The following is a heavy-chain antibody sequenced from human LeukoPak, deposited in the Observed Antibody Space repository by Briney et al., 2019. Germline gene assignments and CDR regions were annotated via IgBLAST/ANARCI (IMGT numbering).Heavy chain of an antibody. CDR2: INHSGST. V-gene: IGHV4-34*01. CDR1: GGSFSGYY. J-gene: IGHJ6*02. CDR3: ATGKLVPYYYGMDV. Sequence: SETLSLTCAVYGGSFSGYYWSWIRQPLGKGLEWIGEINHSGSTNYNPSLKSRVTISVDTSKNQFSLKLSSMTAADTAVYYCATGKLVPYYYGMDVWGQGTTVTVSS. D-gene: IGHD3-9*01.